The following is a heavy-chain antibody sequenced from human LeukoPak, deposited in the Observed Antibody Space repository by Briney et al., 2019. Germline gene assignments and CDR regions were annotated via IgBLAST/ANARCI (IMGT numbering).Heavy chain of an antibody. D-gene: IGHD6-13*01. CDR1: GGTFSSYA. CDR3: ARIDSSYYYMDV. J-gene: IGHJ6*03. Sequence: ASVKVSCKASGGTFSSYAISWVRQAPGQGLEWMGWISAYNGNTNYAQKLQGRVTMTTDTSTSTAYMDLRSLRSDDTAVYYCARIDSSYYYMDVWGKGTTVTVSS. CDR2: ISAYNGNT. V-gene: IGHV1-18*01.